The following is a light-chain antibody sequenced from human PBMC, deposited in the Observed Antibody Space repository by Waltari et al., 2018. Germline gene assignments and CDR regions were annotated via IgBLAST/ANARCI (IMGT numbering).Light chain of an antibody. CDR2: DVN. Sequence: QSALTQPASVSGSPGPSITIPCTGTSSDVRGFDYVPWYQQHPNKAPKLLIYDVNNRPSGVSNRFSGSKSGNTASLTISGLQAEDEADYYCSSYTSRNTLLFGGGTKLTAL. CDR3: SSYTSRNTLL. J-gene: IGLJ2*01. V-gene: IGLV2-14*03. CDR1: SSDVRGFDY.